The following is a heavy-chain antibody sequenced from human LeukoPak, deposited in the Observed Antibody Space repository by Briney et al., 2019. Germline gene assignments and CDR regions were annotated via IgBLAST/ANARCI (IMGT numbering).Heavy chain of an antibody. V-gene: IGHV4-39*07. D-gene: IGHD5-12*01. Sequence: SETLSLTCIVSGGSISSSIYYWAWVRQPPGKGLEWIGTVFYNGATQYSPSLRSRVTISIDTSTNQFSLKLTSVTAADTAVYYCARVARGFDYWGQGTLVTVSS. J-gene: IGHJ4*02. CDR2: VFYNGAT. CDR1: GGSISSSIYY. CDR3: ARVARGFDY.